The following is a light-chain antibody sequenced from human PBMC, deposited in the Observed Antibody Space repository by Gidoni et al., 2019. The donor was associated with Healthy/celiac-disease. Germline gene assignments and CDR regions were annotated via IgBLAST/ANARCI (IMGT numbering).Light chain of an antibody. CDR1: SSDVGGYNY. J-gene: IGLJ1*01. V-gene: IGLV2-14*03. Sequence: QSALTQPASVSGSPGQSITISCTGTSSDVGGYNYVSWYQTHPGKAPKLMIYDVSNRPSGVSNRFSGSKSGNTASLTISGLQAEDEADYYCSSYTSSSTRVFGTGTKVTVL. CDR3: SSYTSSSTRV. CDR2: DVS.